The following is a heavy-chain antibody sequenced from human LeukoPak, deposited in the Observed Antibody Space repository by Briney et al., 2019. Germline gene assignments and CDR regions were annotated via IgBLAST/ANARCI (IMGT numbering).Heavy chain of an antibody. CDR1: GGSISSYY. J-gene: IGHJ6*02. V-gene: IGHV4-59*01. D-gene: IGHD3-9*01. CDR3: ARTSPATPLLRYFDWSSSPMDV. CDR2: IYYSGST. Sequence: PSETLSLTCTVSGGSISSYYWSWIRQPPGKGLEWIGYIYYSGSTNYNPSLKSRVTISVDTSKNQFSLKLSSVTAADTAVYYCARTSPATPLLRYFDWSSSPMDVCGQGTTVTVSS.